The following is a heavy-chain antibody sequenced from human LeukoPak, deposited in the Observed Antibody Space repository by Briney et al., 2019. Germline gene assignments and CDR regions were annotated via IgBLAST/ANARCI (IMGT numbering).Heavy chain of an antibody. Sequence: GGSLRLFCAASGFTFSSYAMHWVRQAPGKGLEWVAVISYDGSNKYYADSVKGRFTISRDNSKNTLYLQMNSLRAEDTAVYYCARGRIAAEDYWGQGTLVTVSS. J-gene: IGHJ4*02. V-gene: IGHV3-30-3*01. CDR2: ISYDGSNK. CDR1: GFTFSSYA. D-gene: IGHD6-13*01. CDR3: ARGRIAAEDY.